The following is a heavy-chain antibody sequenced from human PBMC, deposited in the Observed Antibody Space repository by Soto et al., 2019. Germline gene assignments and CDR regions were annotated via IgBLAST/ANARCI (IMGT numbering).Heavy chain of an antibody. J-gene: IGHJ4*02. CDR1: GFAVNTNY. D-gene: IGHD3-22*01. CDR2: MYTVGST. V-gene: IGHV3-53*04. CDR3: TTSNYYYVFQS. Sequence: EVQLLESGGGLVQPGGSLRLSCAASGFAVNTNYMSWVRQAPGRGLEWVSIMYTVGSTYYADSVKGRFTISRDDSNNTLYLQMNSLRTEDTAVYYCTTSNYYYVFQSWGQGPLVAVSS.